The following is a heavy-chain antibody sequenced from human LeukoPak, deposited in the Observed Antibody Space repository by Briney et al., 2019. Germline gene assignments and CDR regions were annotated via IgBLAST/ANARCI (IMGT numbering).Heavy chain of an antibody. V-gene: IGHV4-39*07. CDR3: AREPYYYDSTDISFDY. CDR2: IYYSGST. CDR1: GGSISSISYY. J-gene: IGHJ4*02. D-gene: IGHD3-22*01. Sequence: SETLSLTCTVSGGSISSISYYWGWIRQPPGKGLEWIGSIYYSGSTYYNPSLKSRVTISVDTSKNQFSLKLSSVTAADTAVYYYAREPYYYDSTDISFDYWGQGTLVTVSS.